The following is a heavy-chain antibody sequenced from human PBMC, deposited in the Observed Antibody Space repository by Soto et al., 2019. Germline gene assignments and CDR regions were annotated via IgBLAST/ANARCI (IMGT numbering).Heavy chain of an antibody. CDR1: GFTLSSYS. CDR2: ISRTSNYI. D-gene: IGHD3-3*01. Sequence: EVQVVESGGGLVKPGGSLTLSCAASGFTLSSYSMNWVRQAPGKGLEWVSSISRTSNYIYYTDSVKGRFTISRDNAKNSIYLQMNSLRAEDTATYYCASGVFGLVSPVIGGYWGQGTLVTVSS. V-gene: IGHV3-21*01. J-gene: IGHJ4*02. CDR3: ASGVFGLVSPVIGGY.